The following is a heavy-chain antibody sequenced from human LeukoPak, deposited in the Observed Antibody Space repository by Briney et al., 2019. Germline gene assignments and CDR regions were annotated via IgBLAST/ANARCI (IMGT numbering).Heavy chain of an antibody. D-gene: IGHD3-10*01. Sequence: GGSLRLSCAASGFTFSSYAMHWVRQAPGKGLEWVAVISYDGSNKYYADSVKGRFTISRDNSKNTLYLQMNSLRAEDTAVYYCARGLYGSGSYTAFDIWGQGTMVTVSS. CDR3: ARGLYGSGSYTAFDI. CDR1: GFTFSSYA. V-gene: IGHV3-30-3*01. CDR2: ISYDGSNK. J-gene: IGHJ3*02.